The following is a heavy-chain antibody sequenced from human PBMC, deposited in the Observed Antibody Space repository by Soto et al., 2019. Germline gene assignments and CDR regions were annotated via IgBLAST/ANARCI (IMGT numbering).Heavy chain of an antibody. D-gene: IGHD2-2*01. CDR3: ARELYCSSTSCSYYYGMDV. CDR2: IYYSGST. J-gene: IGHJ6*02. CDR1: GGSISSGDYY. Sequence: PSETLSLSCTVSGGSISSGDYYWSWIRQPPGKGLEWIGYIYYSGSTYYNPSLKSRVTISVDTSKNQFSLKLSSVTAADTAVYYCARELYCSSTSCSYYYGMDVWGQGPTVTVSS. V-gene: IGHV4-30-4*01.